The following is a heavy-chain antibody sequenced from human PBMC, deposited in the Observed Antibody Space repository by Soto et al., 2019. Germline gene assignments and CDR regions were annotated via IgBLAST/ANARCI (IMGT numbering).Heavy chain of an antibody. CDR1: GYTFTSYG. D-gene: IGHD6-13*01. Sequence: ASVKVSCKASGYTFTSYGISWVRQAPGQGLEWMGRISPYNGNTNYAQKFQGRVTITADTSTSTAYMELSSLRSEDTAVYYCARVGSSSSWHRFDYWGQGTLVTVSS. J-gene: IGHJ4*02. CDR2: ISPYNGNT. V-gene: IGHV1-18*01. CDR3: ARVGSSSSWHRFDY.